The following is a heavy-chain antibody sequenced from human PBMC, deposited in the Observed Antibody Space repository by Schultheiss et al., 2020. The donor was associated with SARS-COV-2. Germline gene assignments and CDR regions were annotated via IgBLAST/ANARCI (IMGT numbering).Heavy chain of an antibody. Sequence: GGSLRLSCAASGFTFSDYYMSWIRQAPGKGLEWVSYISSGGVTIYYADSVKGRFTISRDNAKNSLDLQMNSLRAEDTAVYYCARERMSYNGMDVWGKGTTVTVSS. CDR1: GFTFSDYY. CDR3: ARERMSYNGMDV. CDR2: ISSGGVTI. V-gene: IGHV3-11*01. J-gene: IGHJ6*04. D-gene: IGHD3-16*01.